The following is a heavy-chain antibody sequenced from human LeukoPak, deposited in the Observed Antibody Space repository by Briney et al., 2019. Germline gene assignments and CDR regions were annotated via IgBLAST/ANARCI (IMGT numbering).Heavy chain of an antibody. J-gene: IGHJ4*02. CDR3: ARVGAIAVADY. CDR2: INHSGST. D-gene: IGHD6-19*01. CDR1: GGSFSGYY. Sequence: SETLSLTCAVYGGSFSGYYWSSIRQPPGKGLEWIGEINHSGSTNYNPSLKSRVTISVDTSKNQFSLKLSSVTAADTAVYYCARVGAIAVADYWGQGTLVTVSS. V-gene: IGHV4-34*01.